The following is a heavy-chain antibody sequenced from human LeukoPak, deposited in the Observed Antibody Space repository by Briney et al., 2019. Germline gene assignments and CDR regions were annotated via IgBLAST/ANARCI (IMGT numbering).Heavy chain of an antibody. D-gene: IGHD1-26*01. CDR1: KFTFSSYW. Sequence: GGSLRLSCVASKFTFSSYWMSWVRQAPGKGLEWVANIKEDGSEKYYVDSVKGRFTISRDNAKNSLYLQMNSLRAEDTAVYYCARALKGVRRRIAGDTTFEYYYYMDVWGKGTTVTVSS. J-gene: IGHJ6*03. V-gene: IGHV3-7*01. CDR2: IKEDGSEK. CDR3: ARALKGVRRRIAGDTTFEYYYYMDV.